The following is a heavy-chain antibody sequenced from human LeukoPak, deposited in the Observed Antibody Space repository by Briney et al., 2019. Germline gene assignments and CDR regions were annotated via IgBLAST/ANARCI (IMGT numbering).Heavy chain of an antibody. D-gene: IGHD5-24*01. V-gene: IGHV3-23*01. CDR2: ISGSGGST. J-gene: IGHJ4*02. CDR3: ARRDGYNNRGY. Sequence: GGSLRLSCAASGFTFSSYAMSRVRQAPGKGLEWVSAISGSGGSTYYADSVKGRFTISRDNSKNTLYLQMNSLRAEDTAVYYCARRDGYNNRGYWGQGTLVTVSS. CDR1: GFTFSSYA.